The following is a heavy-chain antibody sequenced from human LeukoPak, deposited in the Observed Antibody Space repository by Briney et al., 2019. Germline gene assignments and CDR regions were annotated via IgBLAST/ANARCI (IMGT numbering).Heavy chain of an antibody. D-gene: IGHD5-24*01. V-gene: IGHV1-2*02. CDR3: ARVGQEINYYGMDV. CDR2: INPNSGGT. J-gene: IGHJ6*02. CDR1: GYTFTGHY. Sequence: ASVKVSCKASGYTFTGHYMHWVRQAPGQGLEWMGWINPNSGGTNYAQKFQGRVTMTRDTSISTAYMELSRLRSDDTAVYYCARVGQEINYYGMDVWGQGTTVTVSS.